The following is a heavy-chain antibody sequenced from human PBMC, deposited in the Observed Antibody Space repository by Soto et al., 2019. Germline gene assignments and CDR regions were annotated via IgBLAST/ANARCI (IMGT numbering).Heavy chain of an antibody. D-gene: IGHD3-10*01. V-gene: IGHV1-69*02. J-gene: IGHJ4*02. CDR1: GGTFSSYT. Sequence: QVQLVQSGAEVKKPGSSVKVSCKASGGTFSSYTISWVRQAPGQGLEWMGRIIPILGIANYAQKFQGRVTXTADKSTSTAYMELSSLRSEDTAVYYCAITMVRGADLDYWGQGTLVTXSS. CDR2: IIPILGIA. CDR3: AITMVRGADLDY.